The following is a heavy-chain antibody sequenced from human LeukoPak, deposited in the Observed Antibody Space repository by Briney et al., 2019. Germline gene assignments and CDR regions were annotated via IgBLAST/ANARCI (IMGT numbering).Heavy chain of an antibody. CDR2: ISGSGGST. Sequence: PGGSLRLSCAASGFTFSSYAMSWVRQAPGKGLEWVSAISGSGGSTYYADSVKGRFTISRDNSKNTLYLQMNSLRAEDTAVYYCAKEGLWFGELPIDYWGQGTLVTVSA. CDR1: GFTFSSYA. D-gene: IGHD3-10*01. CDR3: AKEGLWFGELPIDY. J-gene: IGHJ4*02. V-gene: IGHV3-23*01.